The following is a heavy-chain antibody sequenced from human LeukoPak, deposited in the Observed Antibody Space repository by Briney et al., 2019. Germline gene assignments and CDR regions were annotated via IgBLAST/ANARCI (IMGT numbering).Heavy chain of an antibody. V-gene: IGHV3-48*01. CDR2: ISSSSSTI. D-gene: IGHD2-8*01. CDR3: AKDARPDCTNGACYDRSSYNMDV. Sequence: PGGSLRLSCAASGFTFSSYSMNWVRQAPGKGLEWVSYISSSSSTIYYADSVKGRFTISRDNAKNSLYLQMNSLRAEDTAVYYCAKDARPDCTNGACYDRSSYNMDVWGQGTTVSVSS. CDR1: GFTFSSYS. J-gene: IGHJ6*02.